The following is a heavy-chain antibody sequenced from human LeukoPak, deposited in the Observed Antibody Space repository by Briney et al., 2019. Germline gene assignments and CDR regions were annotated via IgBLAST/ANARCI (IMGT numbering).Heavy chain of an antibody. CDR3: ARDLGSWGIDY. CDR1: GFTFSSYG. V-gene: IGHV3-33*01. CDR2: IWYDGSNK. D-gene: IGHD6-13*01. Sequence: GRSLRLSCAASGFTFSSYGMHWVRQAPGKGLEWVAVIWYDGSNKYYADSVKGRFTISRDNSKNTLYLQMNSLRAEDTAVYYCARDLGSWGIDYWGQGTLVTVYS. J-gene: IGHJ4*02.